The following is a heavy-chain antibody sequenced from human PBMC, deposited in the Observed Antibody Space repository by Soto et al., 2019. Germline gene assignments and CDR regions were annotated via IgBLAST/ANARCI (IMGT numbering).Heavy chain of an antibody. CDR2: IYYSGST. V-gene: IGHV4-59*01. CDR1: GGSISRYY. J-gene: IGHJ5*02. Sequence: PSETLSLTCTVSGGSISRYYWSWIRQPPGKGLEWIGYIYYSGSTNYNPSLKSRVSISLDTSKNQFSLKLTSVTAADTAVYYCARAGTRGYWFDPWSQGTLVTVSS. D-gene: IGHD6-13*01. CDR3: ARAGTRGYWFDP.